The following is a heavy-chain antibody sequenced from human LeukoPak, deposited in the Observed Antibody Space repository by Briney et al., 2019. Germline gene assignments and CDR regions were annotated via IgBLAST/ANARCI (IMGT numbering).Heavy chain of an antibody. CDR1: GFTFSSYG. D-gene: IGHD5-24*01. V-gene: IGHV3-33*06. J-gene: IGHJ4*02. CDR3: AKDLEMATMDY. Sequence: GGSLRLSCAASGFTFSSYGTHWVRQAPGKGLEWVAVIWYDGSNKYYADSVKGRFTVSRDNSKNTLYLQMNSLRAEDTAVYYCAKDLEMATMDYWGQGTLVTVSS. CDR2: IWYDGSNK.